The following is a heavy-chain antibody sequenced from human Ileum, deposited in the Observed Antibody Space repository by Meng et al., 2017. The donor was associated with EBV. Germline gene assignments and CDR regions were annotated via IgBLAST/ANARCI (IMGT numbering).Heavy chain of an antibody. Sequence: VPRVESGGCLVQPGGSLRLSCVASGFTFSSYWMHWVHQAPGKGLLWVSRINGDGSGSNYADSVKGRFTISRDNAKNTLSLQMNSLRAEDTAVYYCVRDGDNWNFDYWGQGTLVTVSS. D-gene: IGHD1-20*01. CDR3: VRDGDNWNFDY. CDR1: GFTFSSYW. J-gene: IGHJ4*02. CDR2: INGDGSGS. V-gene: IGHV3-74*01.